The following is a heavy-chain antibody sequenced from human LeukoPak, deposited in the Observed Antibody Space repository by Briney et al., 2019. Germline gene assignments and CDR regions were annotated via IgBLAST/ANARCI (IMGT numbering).Heavy chain of an antibody. CDR3: VRDLRPHYAFDS. D-gene: IGHD2-2*01. J-gene: IGHJ4*02. CDR2: INGGGDST. V-gene: IGHV3-20*04. Sequence: GGSLRLSCAASGFIFDDYGMTWVRQGPGKGLEWVSAINGGGDSTGYADSVTGRFTISRDNAKSTLYLQMNSLRAEDTALYYWVRDLRPHYAFDSWGQGTLVTVSS. CDR1: GFIFDDYG.